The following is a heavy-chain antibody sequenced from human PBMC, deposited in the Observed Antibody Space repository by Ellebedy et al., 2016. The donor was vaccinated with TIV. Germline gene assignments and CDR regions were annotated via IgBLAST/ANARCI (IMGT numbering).Heavy chain of an antibody. Sequence: AASVKVSCKASGGTFSSYGISWVRQAPGQGLEWMGRIIPILGIPNYAQKFQGRVTINADKSTSTAYMELSSLRSEDTAVYYCASRGVPLGNCSGGSCLETYYYYAMDVWGQGTTVTVSS. D-gene: IGHD2-15*01. CDR1: GGTFSSYG. CDR2: IIPILGIP. V-gene: IGHV1-69*04. J-gene: IGHJ6*02. CDR3: ASRGVPLGNCSGGSCLETYYYYAMDV.